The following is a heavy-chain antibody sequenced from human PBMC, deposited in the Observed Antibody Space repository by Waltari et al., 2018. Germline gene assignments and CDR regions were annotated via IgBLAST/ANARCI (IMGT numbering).Heavy chain of an antibody. Sequence: QVQLVESGGGVVQPGGFLRLSCAASGFTISNYAMHWVREAPVKGLVWVAVISYGGCNDYYAYFVQSRVTISGDNSKNTVYLQMGSLRAEDTSVFHCAREGLASGFDYWGQGTLVTVSS. CDR2: ISYGGCND. CDR3: AREGLASGFDY. J-gene: IGHJ4*02. CDR1: GFTISNYA. V-gene: IGHV3-30-3*01. D-gene: IGHD6-25*01.